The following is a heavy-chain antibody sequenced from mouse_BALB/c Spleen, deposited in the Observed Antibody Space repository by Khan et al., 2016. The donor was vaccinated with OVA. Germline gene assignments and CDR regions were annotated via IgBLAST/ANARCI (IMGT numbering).Heavy chain of an antibody. CDR3: ARQVYPGYFDV. CDR1: GFSLTSYG. Sequence: VQLKESGPGPVAPSQSLSITCTISGFSLTSYGVHWVRQPAGKGLEWLVVIWSDGRTTYNSALKSRLSISKDNSKSQVFLKVNRLQTDDTAIYYCARQVYPGYFDVWGAGTTVTVSS. V-gene: IGHV2-6-1*01. CDR2: IWSDGRT. D-gene: IGHD2-1*01. J-gene: IGHJ1*01.